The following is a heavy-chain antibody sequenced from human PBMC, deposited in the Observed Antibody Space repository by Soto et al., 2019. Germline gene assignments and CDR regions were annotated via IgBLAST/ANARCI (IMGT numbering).Heavy chain of an antibody. D-gene: IGHD2-21*02. CDR3: ARDIVVVTAIQDYYYGMDV. CDR2: LNPNSGGT. J-gene: IGHJ6*02. CDR1: VYTFTSYG. V-gene: IGHV1-2*02. Sequence: ASVKVSCKASVYTFTSYGISWVRQAPCQGLEWMGCLNPNSGGTNYAQKFHGRVTMTRDTSISTAYMELSRLRSDDTAVYYCARDIVVVTAIQDYYYGMDVWGQGTTVTVSS.